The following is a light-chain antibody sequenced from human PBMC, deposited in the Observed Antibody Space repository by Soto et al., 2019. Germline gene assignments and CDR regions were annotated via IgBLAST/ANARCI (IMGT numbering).Light chain of an antibody. CDR1: QSISSW. V-gene: IGKV1-5*01. Sequence: DIQMTQSPSALSASVGDRVTITCRASQSISSWLAWYQQKPGKAPRLLIYDASYLERGVPSRSSGSGSGTEFTLTISDLQPDDLATYYCQQYNNFWTFGPGTKVEI. CDR2: DAS. J-gene: IGKJ1*01. CDR3: QQYNNFWT.